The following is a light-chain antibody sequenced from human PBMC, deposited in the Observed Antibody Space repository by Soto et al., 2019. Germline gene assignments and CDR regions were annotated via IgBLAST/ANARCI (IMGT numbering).Light chain of an antibody. CDR1: QSISTY. CDR3: QQSYSTPRT. J-gene: IGKJ1*01. Sequence: DIPMTQSPSSLSASEGDRVTITCRASQSISTYLNWYLQRPGKAPKLLIYAASSLQSGVPSRFSGSGSGTDFTLTISSLQPEDFATYYCQQSYSTPRTFGQGTKVEIK. V-gene: IGKV1-39*01. CDR2: AAS.